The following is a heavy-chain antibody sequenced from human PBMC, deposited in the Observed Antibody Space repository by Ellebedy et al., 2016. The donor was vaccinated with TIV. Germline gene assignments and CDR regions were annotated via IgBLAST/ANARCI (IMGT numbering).Heavy chain of an antibody. Sequence: GESLKISXAASGFTFSSYAMSWVRQAPGKGLEWVSAISGSGGSTYYADSVKGRFTISRDNSKNTLYLQMNSLRAEDTAVYYCAKDCLFNYYGSGRMGYYGMDVWGQGTTVTVSS. CDR1: GFTFSSYA. CDR3: AKDCLFNYYGSGRMGYYGMDV. V-gene: IGHV3-23*01. CDR2: ISGSGGST. J-gene: IGHJ6*02. D-gene: IGHD3-10*01.